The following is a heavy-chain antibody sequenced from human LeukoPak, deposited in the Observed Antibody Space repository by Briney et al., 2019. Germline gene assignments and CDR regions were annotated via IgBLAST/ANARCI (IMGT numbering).Heavy chain of an antibody. V-gene: IGHV3-74*01. CDR2: INSDGSWI. Sequence: PGGSLRLSCAASVNYWMHWFRQAPGKGLVWVSHINSDGSWISYADSVKGRFTISKDNAKNTVYLQMNSLRAEDTAVYYCVSFYETYWGRGTLVTVSS. J-gene: IGHJ4*02. CDR3: VSFYETY. D-gene: IGHD2/OR15-2a*01. CDR1: VNYW.